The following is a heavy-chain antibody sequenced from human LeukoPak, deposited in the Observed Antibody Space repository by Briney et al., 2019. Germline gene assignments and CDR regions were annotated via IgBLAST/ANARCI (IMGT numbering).Heavy chain of an antibody. D-gene: IGHD3-3*01. CDR2: IYYSGST. CDR1: GGSISSGGYY. Sequence: SQTLSLTCTVSGGSISSGGYYWSWIRQHPGKGLERIGYIYYSGSTYYNPSLKSRVTISVDTSKNQFSLKLSSVTAADTAVYYCARTIRFLEWSDWFDPWGQGTLVTVSS. J-gene: IGHJ5*02. V-gene: IGHV4-31*03. CDR3: ARTIRFLEWSDWFDP.